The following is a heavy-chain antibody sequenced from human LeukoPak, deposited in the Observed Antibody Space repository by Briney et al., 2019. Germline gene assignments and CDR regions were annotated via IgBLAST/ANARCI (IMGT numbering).Heavy chain of an antibody. CDR1: GFTLSNHW. Sequence: GGSLRLSCAASGFTLSNHWMTWVRQVLGRGPEWVANVNRDGSETYYLDSVKGRFTISKDNAKNSLYLQMNSLRAEDTALYHCARNNGMDVWGQGTTVIVSS. V-gene: IGHV3-7*03. J-gene: IGHJ6*02. CDR2: VNRDGSET. CDR3: ARNNGMDV.